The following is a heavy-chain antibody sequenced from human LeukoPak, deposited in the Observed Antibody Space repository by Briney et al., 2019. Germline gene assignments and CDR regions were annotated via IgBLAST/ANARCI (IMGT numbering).Heavy chain of an antibody. CDR1: GFSLSTSGVG. CDR3: ARIRFSSRDRWLHYDY. Sequence: SGPTLVNPTQTLTLTCTFSGFSLSTSGVGVGWIRQPPGKALEWLARIDWDDDKYYSTSLKTRLTISKDTSKNQVVLTMTNMDPVDTATYYCARIRFSSRDRWLHYDYWGQGTLVTVSS. J-gene: IGHJ4*02. V-gene: IGHV2-70*11. D-gene: IGHD5-24*01. CDR2: IDWDDDK.